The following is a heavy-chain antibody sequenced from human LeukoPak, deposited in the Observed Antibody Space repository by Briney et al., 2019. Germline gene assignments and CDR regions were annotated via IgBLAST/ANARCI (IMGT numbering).Heavy chain of an antibody. CDR2: INPNSGGT. V-gene: IGHV1-2*02. CDR3: AREPVDGDYERWFDP. D-gene: IGHD4-17*01. Sequence: ASVKVSCKASGYTFTGYYMHWVRQAPGQRLEWMGWINPNSGGTNYAQKFQGRVTMTRDTSISTAYMELSRLRSDDTAVYYCAREPVDGDYERWFDPWGQGTLVTVSS. J-gene: IGHJ5*02. CDR1: GYTFTGYY.